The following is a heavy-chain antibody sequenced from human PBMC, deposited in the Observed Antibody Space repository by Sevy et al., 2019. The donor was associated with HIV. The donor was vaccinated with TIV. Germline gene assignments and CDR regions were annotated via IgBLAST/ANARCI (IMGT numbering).Heavy chain of an antibody. D-gene: IGHD2-2*01. Sequence: GESLKISCKGSGYSFTSYWIGWVRQMPGKDLEWMGIIYPGDSDTRYSPSFQGQVTISADKSISTAYLQWSSLKASDTAMYYCARLVCSSTSCYQFDPWGQGTLVTVSS. J-gene: IGHJ5*02. CDR3: ARLVCSSTSCYQFDP. V-gene: IGHV5-51*01. CDR1: GYSFTSYW. CDR2: IYPGDSDT.